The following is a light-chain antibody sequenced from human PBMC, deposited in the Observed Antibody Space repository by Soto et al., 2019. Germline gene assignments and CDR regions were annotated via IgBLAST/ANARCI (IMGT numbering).Light chain of an antibody. Sequence: QSVLTQPPSASVTPGQRVTISCSGSSSNIGSHTVNWYQQLPGTAPKVLIYDDNQRPSRVPDRFSGSKSGTSASLAISGPQSEDEADYYCAAWDDSLSGWMFGGGTKVTVL. CDR3: AAWDDSLSGWM. J-gene: IGLJ3*02. V-gene: IGLV1-44*01. CDR1: SSNIGSHT. CDR2: DDN.